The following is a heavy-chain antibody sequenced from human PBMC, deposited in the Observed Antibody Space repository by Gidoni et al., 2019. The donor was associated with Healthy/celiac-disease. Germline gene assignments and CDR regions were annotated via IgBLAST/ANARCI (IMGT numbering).Heavy chain of an antibody. V-gene: IGHV3-9*01. CDR3: AKDMDESVDTAMVVDY. J-gene: IGHJ4*02. Sequence: EVQLVESGGGLVQPGRSLRLSCAASGFTFHDYAMHWVRQASGKGLEWVSGISWNRGSIGYADSGKCLFTISRDNAKNSLYLQMNSLRAEDTALYYCAKDMDESVDTAMVVDYWGQGTLVTVSS. D-gene: IGHD5-18*01. CDR1: GFTFHDYA. CDR2: ISWNRGSI.